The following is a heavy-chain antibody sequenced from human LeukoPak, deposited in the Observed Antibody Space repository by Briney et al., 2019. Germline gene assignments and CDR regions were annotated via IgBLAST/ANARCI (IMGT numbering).Heavy chain of an antibody. Sequence: SETLSLTCAVYGGSFSGYYWSWIREPPGKGLEWRGEINHSGSTNYNPSLKSRVTISVNTSKNQFSLKLSSVTAADTAVYYCARGGVVTAILRRYYGMDVWGQGTTVTVSS. CDR1: GGSFSGYY. V-gene: IGHV4-34*01. D-gene: IGHD2-21*02. J-gene: IGHJ6*02. CDR3: ARGGVVTAILRRYYGMDV. CDR2: INHSGST.